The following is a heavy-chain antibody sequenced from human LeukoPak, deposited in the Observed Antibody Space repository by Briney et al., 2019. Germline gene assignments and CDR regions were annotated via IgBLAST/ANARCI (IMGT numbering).Heavy chain of an antibody. V-gene: IGHV3-23*01. CDR2: ISGSGGST. Sequence: QPGGSLRLSCAASGFTFSSYAMSWVRQAPGKGLEWVSAISGSGGSTYYADSVKGRFTIYRDNSKNTLYLQMNSLRAEDTAVYYCAKGVVVVPAATYYFDYWGQGTLVTVSS. D-gene: IGHD2-2*01. J-gene: IGHJ4*02. CDR1: GFTFSSYA. CDR3: AKGVVVVPAATYYFDY.